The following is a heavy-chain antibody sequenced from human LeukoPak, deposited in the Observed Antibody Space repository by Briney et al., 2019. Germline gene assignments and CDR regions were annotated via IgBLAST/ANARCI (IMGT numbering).Heavy chain of an antibody. V-gene: IGHV3-30*02. D-gene: IGHD4-23*01. CDR2: IRYDGSNK. Sequence: GSLRLSCAASGFTFSSYGMHWVRQAPGKGLEWVAFIRYDGSNKYYADSVKGRFTISRDNSKNTLYLQMNSLRAEDTAVYYCAKDLIPVVTPIYYYYGMDVWGQGTTVTVSS. J-gene: IGHJ6*02. CDR3: AKDLIPVVTPIYYYYGMDV. CDR1: GFTFSSYG.